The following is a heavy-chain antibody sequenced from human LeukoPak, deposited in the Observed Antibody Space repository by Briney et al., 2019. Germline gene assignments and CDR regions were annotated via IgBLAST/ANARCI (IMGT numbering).Heavy chain of an antibody. CDR1: GYTLTELS. V-gene: IGHV1-24*01. CDR3: ATVRPDYGDYVFDY. Sequence: ASVKVSCKVSGYTLTELSMHWVRQAPGKGLEWMGGFDPEDGETIYAQKFQGRVTMTEDTSTDTAYMELSSLRSEDTAVYYCATVRPDYGDYVFDYWGQGTLVTVSS. CDR2: FDPEDGET. D-gene: IGHD4-17*01. J-gene: IGHJ4*02.